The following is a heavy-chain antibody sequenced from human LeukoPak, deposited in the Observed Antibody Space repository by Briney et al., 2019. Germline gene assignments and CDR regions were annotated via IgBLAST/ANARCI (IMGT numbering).Heavy chain of an antibody. CDR3: ARSRGYYSSSFDY. V-gene: IGHV3-48*02. CDR2: ISSSSSTI. CDR1: RLTSSSYS. D-gene: IGHD3-22*01. J-gene: IGHJ4*02. Sequence: RGSLRLSCALSRLTSSSYSMNWVRQAPGKGLEWVSYISSSSSTIYYADSVKGRFTISRDNAKNSLYLQMNSLRDEDTAVYYCARSRGYYSSSFDYWGQGTLVTVSS.